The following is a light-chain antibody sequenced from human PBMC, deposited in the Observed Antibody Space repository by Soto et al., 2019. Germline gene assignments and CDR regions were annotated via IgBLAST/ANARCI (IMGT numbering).Light chain of an antibody. CDR3: QQYNRYWT. CDR2: KAS. CDR1: QSISSW. V-gene: IGKV1-5*03. Sequence: DIQMTQSPSTLSASVGDRVTITCRASQSISSWLAWYQQKPGKAPKLLIYKASNLASGVPSRFSGSGSGAEFTLTISSLRPDDFATYYCQQYNRYWTFGQGTKVEIK. J-gene: IGKJ1*01.